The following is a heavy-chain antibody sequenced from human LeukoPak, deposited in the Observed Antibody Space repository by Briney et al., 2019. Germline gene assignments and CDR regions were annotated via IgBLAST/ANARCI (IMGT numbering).Heavy chain of an antibody. D-gene: IGHD6-13*01. CDR1: GFTVSSNY. J-gene: IGHJ5*02. V-gene: IGHV3-66*02. Sequence: GGSLRLSCAASGFTVSSNYTSWVRQAPGKGLEWVSVIYSGGSTYYADSVKGRFTISRDNSKNTLYLQMNSLRAEDTAVYYCARGAAAGTDWFDPWGQGTLVTVSS. CDR3: ARGAAAGTDWFDP. CDR2: IYSGGST.